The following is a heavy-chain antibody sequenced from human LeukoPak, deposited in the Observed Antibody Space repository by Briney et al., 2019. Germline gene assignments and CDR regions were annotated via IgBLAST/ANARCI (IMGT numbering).Heavy chain of an antibody. Sequence: QPGGSLRLSCAASGFTFSSYEMNWVRQAPGKGLEWVPYISSSGSTIYYADSVKGRFTISRDNAKNSLYLQMNSLRAEDTAVYYCARDRLSRQWLTPDYFDYWGQGTLVTVSS. J-gene: IGHJ4*02. D-gene: IGHD6-19*01. CDR3: ARDRLSRQWLTPDYFDY. CDR2: ISSSGSTI. V-gene: IGHV3-48*03. CDR1: GFTFSSYE.